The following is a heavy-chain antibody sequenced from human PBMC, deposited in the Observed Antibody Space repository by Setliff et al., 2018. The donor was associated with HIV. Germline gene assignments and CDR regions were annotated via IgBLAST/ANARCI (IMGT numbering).Heavy chain of an antibody. D-gene: IGHD6-13*01. CDR3: AVAPASYSSSWHFFDY. Sequence: VKVSCKAFGGTFSAYAVSWVRQAPGQGLEWMGGIIPIFDTSNYAQKFQDRVTITADESTTTAYMDLRSLRSDDTAVYYCAVAPASYSSSWHFFDYWGQGTLVTVSS. V-gene: IGHV1-69*13. CDR2: IIPIFDTS. J-gene: IGHJ4*02. CDR1: GGTFSAYA.